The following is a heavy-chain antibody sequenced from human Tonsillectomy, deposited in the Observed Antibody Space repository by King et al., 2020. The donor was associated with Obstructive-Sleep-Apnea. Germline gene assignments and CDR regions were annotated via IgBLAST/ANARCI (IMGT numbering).Heavy chain of an antibody. Sequence: LQLQESGPGLVKPSETLSLTCTVSGGSISSISYYWGWIRQPPGKGLEWIGSIYYSGSAYYNPSLNSRVTISVETSKNQFSLKLSSVTAADTAVFYCAGERDXYYGXGTXXKYFDYWGXGTLXT. D-gene: IGHD3-10*01. J-gene: IGHJ4*01. CDR2: IYYSGSA. CDR1: GGSISSISYY. CDR3: AGERDXYYGXGTXXKYFDY. V-gene: IGHV4-39*07.